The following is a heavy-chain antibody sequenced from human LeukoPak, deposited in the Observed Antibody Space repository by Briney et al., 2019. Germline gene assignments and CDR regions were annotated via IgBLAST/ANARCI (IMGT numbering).Heavy chain of an antibody. J-gene: IGHJ6*03. Sequence: GSLRLSCAASGFTFSSYAMSWVRQPPGKGLEWIGYIYYSGSTNYNPSLKSRVTISVDTSKNQFSLKLSSVTAADAAVYYCARGEDYYYSYMDVWGKGATVTVSS. CDR3: ARGEDYYYSYMDV. CDR1: GFTFSSYA. CDR2: IYYSGST. V-gene: IGHV4-59*01.